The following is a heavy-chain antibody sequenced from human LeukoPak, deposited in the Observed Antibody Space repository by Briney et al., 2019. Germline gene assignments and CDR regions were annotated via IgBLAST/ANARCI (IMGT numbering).Heavy chain of an antibody. Sequence: GESLKISRKGSGYSFTSYWIGWVRQMPGKGLEWMGIIYPGDSDTRYSPSFQGQVTISADKSISTAYLQLSSLKASDTAMYYCARSADYGDYENNWFDPWGQGTLVTVSS. D-gene: IGHD4-17*01. CDR2: IYPGDSDT. V-gene: IGHV5-51*01. CDR1: GYSFTSYW. J-gene: IGHJ5*02. CDR3: ARSADYGDYENNWFDP.